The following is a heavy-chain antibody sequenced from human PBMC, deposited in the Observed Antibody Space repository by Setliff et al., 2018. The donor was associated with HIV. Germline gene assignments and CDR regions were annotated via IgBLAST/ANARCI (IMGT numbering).Heavy chain of an antibody. CDR3: ARPFDWGSSHPLGY. V-gene: IGHV4-4*08. CDR1: GGSMSTYY. Sequence: PSETLSLTCTVSGGSMSTYYWSWIRQPPGKGLEWIGYIYTSGSTNYNPSLRSRVTISVDTSKNQFSLKLSSVTAADTAVYYCARPFDWGSSHPLGYWSQGTLVTVSS. D-gene: IGHD3-9*01. CDR2: IYTSGST. J-gene: IGHJ4*02.